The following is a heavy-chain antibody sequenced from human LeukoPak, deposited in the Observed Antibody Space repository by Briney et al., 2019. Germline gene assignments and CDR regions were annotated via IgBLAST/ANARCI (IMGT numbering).Heavy chain of an antibody. D-gene: IGHD3-10*01. J-gene: IGHJ3*02. Sequence: SETLSLTCTVSGGSISSYYWSWIRQPPGKGLEWIGYIYYSGSTNYNPSLKSRVTISLDTSKNHFSLDLTSVTAADTAVYYCARKGPHYYGSGSAFDIWGQGTMVIVSS. V-gene: IGHV4-59*12. CDR2: IYYSGST. CDR3: ARKGPHYYGSGSAFDI. CDR1: GGSISSYY.